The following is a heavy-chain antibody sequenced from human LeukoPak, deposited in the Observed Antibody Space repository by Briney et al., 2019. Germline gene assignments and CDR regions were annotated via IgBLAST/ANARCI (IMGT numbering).Heavy chain of an antibody. CDR2: INPNSGGT. J-gene: IGHJ6*03. Sequence: ASVKVSCKASGYTFTGYYMHWVRQAPGQGLEWMGWINPNSGGTNYAQKFQGRVTMTRDTSISTAYMELSRLRSDDTAVYYCAGDTGTERGMDVWGKGTTVTVSS. V-gene: IGHV1-2*02. D-gene: IGHD2-8*02. CDR1: GYTFTGYY. CDR3: AGDTGTERGMDV.